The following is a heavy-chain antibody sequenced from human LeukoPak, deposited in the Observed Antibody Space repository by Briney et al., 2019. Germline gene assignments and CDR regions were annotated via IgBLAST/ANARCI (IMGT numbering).Heavy chain of an antibody. Sequence: GGTLRLSCAASGFSVGGYWMHWVRQGPGMGLVWVSRINSDGSSISYADSVKGRFSISRDNAKNTLYLQMNSLRAEDTAVYYCTRGASGYGNFDYWGQGTLVTVSS. J-gene: IGHJ4*02. V-gene: IGHV3-74*01. CDR1: GFSVGGYW. CDR2: INSDGSSI. D-gene: IGHD5-12*01. CDR3: TRGASGYGNFDY.